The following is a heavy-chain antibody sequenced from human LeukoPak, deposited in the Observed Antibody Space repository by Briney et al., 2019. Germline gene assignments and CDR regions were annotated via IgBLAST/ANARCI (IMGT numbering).Heavy chain of an antibody. V-gene: IGHV4-59*10. D-gene: IGHD3-3*01. J-gene: IGHJ5*02. CDR1: GGSFSGYS. CDR2: IYSSENT. CDR3: ARHLGAAGVLRFDP. Sequence: PSETLSLTCAVYGGSFSGYSWSWIRQPAGKGLEWIGRIYSSENTNYNPSLKSRVTILIDTSKNHFSLKLTSVTAADTAVYYCARHLGAAGVLRFDPWGQGTLLTVSS.